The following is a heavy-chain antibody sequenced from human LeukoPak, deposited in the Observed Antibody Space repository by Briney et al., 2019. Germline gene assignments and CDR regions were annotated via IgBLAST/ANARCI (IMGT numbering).Heavy chain of an antibody. Sequence: PSETLSLTCNVSGASVSSGSYYWSWIRQPPGKELEWIGYIYYSGSTSYNPSLKSRVTISVDTSKNQFSLKLSSVTAADTAVYYCARGHLRGCSSTSCYARYYYYGMDVWGQGTTVTVSS. D-gene: IGHD2-2*01. J-gene: IGHJ6*02. CDR2: IYYSGST. CDR1: GASVSSGSYY. V-gene: IGHV4-61*01. CDR3: ARGHLRGCSSTSCYARYYYYGMDV.